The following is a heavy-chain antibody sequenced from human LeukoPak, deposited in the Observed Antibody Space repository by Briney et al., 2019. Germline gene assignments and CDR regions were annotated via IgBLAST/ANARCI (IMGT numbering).Heavy chain of an antibody. CDR3: ARIGYYDSM. Sequence: GGSLRLSCVASGFTFSTSWMNWVRQAPGKGLVWVSRINGDGSTTNYADSVKGRFTISRDNAKNMLYLQMNSLRVEDTAVYYCARIGYYDSMWGQGTLVTVSS. CDR1: GFTFSTSW. CDR2: INGDGSTT. J-gene: IGHJ4*02. D-gene: IGHD3-22*01. V-gene: IGHV3-74*01.